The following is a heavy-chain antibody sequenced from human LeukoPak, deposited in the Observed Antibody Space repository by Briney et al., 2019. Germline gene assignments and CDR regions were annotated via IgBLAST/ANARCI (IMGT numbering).Heavy chain of an antibody. CDR2: INHSGST. J-gene: IGHJ4*02. D-gene: IGHD1-14*01. CDR3: ARVTAIFFDD. Sequence: SETLSLTCAVYGGSFSGYYWSWIRQPPGKGLEWIGEINHSGSTNYNPSLKSRVTISVDTSKNQFSLKLSSVTAADTAVYYCARVTAIFFDDWGQGTLVNVSS. V-gene: IGHV4-34*01. CDR1: GGSFSGYY.